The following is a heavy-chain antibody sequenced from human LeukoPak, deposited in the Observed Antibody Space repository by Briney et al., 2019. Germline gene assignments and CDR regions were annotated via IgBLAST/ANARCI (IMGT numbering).Heavy chain of an antibody. J-gene: IGHJ4*02. CDR2: INTDGSTA. CDR3: ARGFGEHVY. Sequence: PGGSLRLSCAASGFTFSSYWMHWVRQAPGKGLVWVSRINTDGSTASYADSVKGRFTISRDNAKNTLYLQMNSLRAEDTAVFYCARGFGEHVYWGQGTLVTVSS. CDR1: GFTFSSYW. V-gene: IGHV3-74*01. D-gene: IGHD3-10*01.